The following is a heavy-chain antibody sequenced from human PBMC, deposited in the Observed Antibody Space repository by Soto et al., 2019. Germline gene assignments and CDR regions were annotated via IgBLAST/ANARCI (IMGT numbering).Heavy chain of an antibody. D-gene: IGHD7-27*01. CDR1: GGSFSGYY. CDR3: ARGWGRRFDY. CDR2: INHSGST. V-gene: IGHV4-34*01. Sequence: QVQLQQWGAGLLKPSETLSLTCAVYGGSFSGYYWHWIRQPPGKGLEWIGEINHSGSTNYNPSLKSRLTISVDTAKNQFPLKLSSVTAAATAVYYCARGWGRRFDYWGQGTLVTVSS. J-gene: IGHJ4*02.